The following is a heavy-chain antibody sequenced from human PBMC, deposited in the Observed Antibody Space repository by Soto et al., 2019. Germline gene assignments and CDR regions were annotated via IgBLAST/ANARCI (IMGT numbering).Heavy chain of an antibody. CDR3: ASRSSGWYFDY. D-gene: IGHD6-19*01. CDR2: ISGSGGST. J-gene: IGHJ4*02. Sequence: EVQLLESGGGLVQPGGSLRLSCAASGFTFSSYAMSWVRQAPGKGLEWVSVISGSGGSTYYADSVKGRFTISRDNSKNTLYMLMNSLRVEDTAVYYCASRSSGWYFDYWGQGTLVTVSS. V-gene: IGHV3-23*01. CDR1: GFTFSSYA.